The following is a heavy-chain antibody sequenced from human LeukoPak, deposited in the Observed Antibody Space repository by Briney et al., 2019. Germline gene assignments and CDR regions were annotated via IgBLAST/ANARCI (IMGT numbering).Heavy chain of an antibody. Sequence: GGSLRLSCAASGFSFSSSWMHWVRQAPGKGLVWISRIKSDGSSASYADSVKGRFTISRDNSKSTLFLQMNSLRADDTAVYYCAKAVAGLIGDFQHWGQGTQVTVSS. J-gene: IGHJ1*01. CDR1: GFSFSSSW. CDR2: IKSDGSSA. CDR3: AKAVAGLIGDFQH. D-gene: IGHD6-19*01. V-gene: IGHV3-74*01.